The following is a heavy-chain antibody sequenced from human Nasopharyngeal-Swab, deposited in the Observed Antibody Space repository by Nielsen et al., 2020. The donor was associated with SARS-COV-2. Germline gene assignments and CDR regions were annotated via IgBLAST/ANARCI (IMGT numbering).Heavy chain of an antibody. Sequence: SETLSLTCTVSGGSISSDSYYWSWIRQPAGKGLEWIGRIYTNGSTNYNPSLKSRVTISVDTSKNQFSLKLSSVTAADTAVYYCASTAMGIGIGSEYYFDYWGQGTLVTVSS. CDR1: GGSISSDSYY. CDR2: IYTNGST. CDR3: ASTAMGIGIGSEYYFDY. V-gene: IGHV4-61*02. D-gene: IGHD5-18*01. J-gene: IGHJ4*02.